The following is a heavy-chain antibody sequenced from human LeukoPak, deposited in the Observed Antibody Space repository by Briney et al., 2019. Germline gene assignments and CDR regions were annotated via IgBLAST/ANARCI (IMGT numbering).Heavy chain of an antibody. D-gene: IGHD5-24*01. V-gene: IGHV1-18*04. J-gene: IGHJ6*03. Sequence: GASVKVSCKASGYTFTSYGISWVRQAPGQGLEWMGWISPYNGNTNYAQKLQGRIAITTYTSIITVYMELRSLRSDDTAVYYCAREFREPYYYYMDVWGKGTTVTVSS. CDR3: AREFREPYYYYMDV. CDR2: ISPYNGNT. CDR1: GYTFTSYG.